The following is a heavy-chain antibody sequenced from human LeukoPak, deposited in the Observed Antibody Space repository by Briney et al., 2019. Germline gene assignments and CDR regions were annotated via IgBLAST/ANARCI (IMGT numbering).Heavy chain of an antibody. CDR3: ARGYLKGPFDI. Sequence: GGSLRLSCIASGVTFDNYGMSWVRQVPGKGLEWVPGITRNGGTTDYADSVKGRFTISRDNAKNSLYLQMSSLRAEDTALYHCARGYLKGPFDIWGQGTMVTVSS. CDR1: GVTFDNYG. V-gene: IGHV3-20*01. J-gene: IGHJ3*02. D-gene: IGHD5-18*01. CDR2: ITRNGGTT.